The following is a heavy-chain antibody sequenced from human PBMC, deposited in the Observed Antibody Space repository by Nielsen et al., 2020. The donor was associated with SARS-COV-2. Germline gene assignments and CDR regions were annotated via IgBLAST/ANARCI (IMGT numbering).Heavy chain of an antibody. J-gene: IGHJ4*02. Sequence: GGSLRLSCAASGFTFSSYGMHWVRQAPGKGLEWVAVISYDGSNKYYADSVKGRFTISRDNSKNTLYLQMNSLRAEDTAVYYCARDGVLNCSSTSCYVAYYFDYWGQGTLVTVSS. D-gene: IGHD2-2*01. V-gene: IGHV3-30*03. CDR2: ISYDGSNK. CDR1: GFTFSSYG. CDR3: ARDGVLNCSSTSCYVAYYFDY.